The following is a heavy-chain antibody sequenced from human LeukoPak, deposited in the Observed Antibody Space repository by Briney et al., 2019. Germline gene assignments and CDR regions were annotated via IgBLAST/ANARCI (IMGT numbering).Heavy chain of an antibody. Sequence: EASVKVSCKASGYTFTSYGISWVRQAPGQGLEWMGWLSAYNGNTDYAQKLQGRVTMTTDTSTSTAYMELRSLRSDDTAVYYCARASNGSGQQSSSWYEDYYYYMDVWGKGTTVTVSS. J-gene: IGHJ6*03. CDR2: LSAYNGNT. D-gene: IGHD6-13*01. CDR1: GYTFTSYG. V-gene: IGHV1-18*01. CDR3: ARASNGSGQQSSSWYEDYYYYMDV.